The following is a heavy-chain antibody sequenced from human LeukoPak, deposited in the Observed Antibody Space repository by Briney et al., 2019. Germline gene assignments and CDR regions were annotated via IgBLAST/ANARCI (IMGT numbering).Heavy chain of an antibody. CDR3: AGGALYGSWRIDY. CDR1: GFTFNTYA. D-gene: IGHD3-10*01. CDR2: VSSLGVTT. V-gene: IGHV3-64*02. Sequence: PGVSLRRSCAASGFTFNTYAMYWVRQAPGQGLEYVSDVSSLGVTTYYADSVMGRVTISRDNSKNTLYLQMGSLRVEDMAVYYCAGGALYGSWRIDYWGQGTLVTVSS. J-gene: IGHJ4*02.